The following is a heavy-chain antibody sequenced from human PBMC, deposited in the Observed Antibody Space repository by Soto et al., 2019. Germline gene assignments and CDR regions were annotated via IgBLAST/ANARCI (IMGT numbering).Heavy chain of an antibody. V-gene: IGHV4-59*12. CDR3: ARVPDR. CDR2: MYYGVST. CDR1: GGSISSYY. J-gene: IGHJ5*02. Sequence: SETLSLTCTVSGGSISSYYWSWIRQPPGKGLEWIGTMYYGVSTYYNPSLKSRVTISVDRSKNQFSLKLSSVTAADTAVYYCARVPDRWGQGTLVTVSS. D-gene: IGHD2-2*01.